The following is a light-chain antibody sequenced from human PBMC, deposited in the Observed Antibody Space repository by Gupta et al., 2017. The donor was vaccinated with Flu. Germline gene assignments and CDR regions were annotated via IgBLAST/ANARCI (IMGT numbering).Light chain of an antibody. J-gene: IGKJ4*01. Sequence: PGRPASMSCKSSQTRRHTDGKTYLNWYVQRPGRPPQLLIYEGSKLFAGVSDRFNVNGSKTDFTLHISRVEAEDVGVYFCRQSVQMPPNTFGGGTRVET. CDR3: RQSVQMPPNT. CDR2: EGS. V-gene: IGKV2D-29*01. CDR1: QTRRHTDGKTY.